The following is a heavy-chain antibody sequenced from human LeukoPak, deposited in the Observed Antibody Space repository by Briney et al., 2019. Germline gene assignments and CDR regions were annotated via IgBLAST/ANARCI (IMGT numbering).Heavy chain of an antibody. J-gene: IGHJ4*02. V-gene: IGHV1-18*04. Sequence: GASVMVSCKASGYTYTNHGITWVRQAPGQGLEWMGWISAYNRDTKYAQNIQGRVTFITESSTSTAYMELRSLRSDDTAVYYCARDPSNTSGWSPYFDYWGQGTLVTVSA. CDR1: GYTYTNHG. CDR3: ARDPSNTSGWSPYFDY. CDR2: ISAYNRDT. D-gene: IGHD6-13*01.